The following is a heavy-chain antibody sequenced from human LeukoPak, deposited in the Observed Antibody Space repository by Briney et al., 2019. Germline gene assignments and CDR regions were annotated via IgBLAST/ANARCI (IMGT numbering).Heavy chain of an antibody. CDR3: ARGSSGWFDDNWFDP. J-gene: IGHJ5*02. Sequence: PGGSLRLSCAASGFTISSYWMSWVRQAPGKGLEWVANIKQDGSEKYYVDSVKGRFTISRDNAKNSMYLQMNSLRAEDTAVYYCARGSSGWFDDNWFDPWGQGTLVTVSS. CDR1: GFTISSYW. D-gene: IGHD6-19*01. CDR2: IKQDGSEK. V-gene: IGHV3-7*03.